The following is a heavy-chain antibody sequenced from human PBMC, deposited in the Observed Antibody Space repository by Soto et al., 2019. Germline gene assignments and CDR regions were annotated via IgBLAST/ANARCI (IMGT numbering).Heavy chain of an antibody. CDR3: AKELTRLPAQYYYYGMDV. Sequence: EVQLLESGGGLVQPGGSLRLSCAASGFTFSSYAMSWVRQAPGKGLEWVSAISGSGGSTYYADSVKGRFTISRDNSKKTLYLQMNSLRAEDTAVYYCAKELTRLPAQYYYYGMDVWGQGTTVTVSS. CDR2: ISGSGGST. D-gene: IGHD3-9*01. V-gene: IGHV3-23*01. J-gene: IGHJ6*02. CDR1: GFTFSSYA.